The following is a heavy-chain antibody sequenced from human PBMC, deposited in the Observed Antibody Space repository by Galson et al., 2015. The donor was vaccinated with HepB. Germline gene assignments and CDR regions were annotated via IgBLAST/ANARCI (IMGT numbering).Heavy chain of an antibody. D-gene: IGHD1-1*01. J-gene: IGHJ4*02. CDR1: GFTISDYG. Sequence: SLRLSCAAAGFTISDYGIDWVRQPPGKGLEWVSGIGSSGRTYYTDPVKGRFTISRDNSKNTVFLQMNSLRAEDTAEYFCAVNMKRGTSDYWGQGTRVTVSS. CDR2: IGSSGRT. CDR3: AVNMKRGTSDY. V-gene: IGHV3-23*01.